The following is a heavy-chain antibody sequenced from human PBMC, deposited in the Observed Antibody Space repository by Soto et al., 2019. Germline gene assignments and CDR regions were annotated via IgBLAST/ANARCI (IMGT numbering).Heavy chain of an antibody. J-gene: IGHJ2*01. CDR3: ARVTGVRDYGDYGGFDL. CDR1: GGSISSYY. CDR2: IYYSGST. D-gene: IGHD4-17*01. Sequence: PSETLSLTCTVSGGSISSYYLSWIRQPPGKGLEWIGYIYYSGSTNYNPSLKSRVTISVDTSKNQFSLKLSSVTAADTAVYYCARVTGVRDYGDYGGFDLWGRGTLVTVSS. V-gene: IGHV4-59*01.